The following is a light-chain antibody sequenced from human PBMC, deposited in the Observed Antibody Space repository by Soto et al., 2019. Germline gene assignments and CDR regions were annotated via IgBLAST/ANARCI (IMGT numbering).Light chain of an antibody. V-gene: IGKV3-20*01. J-gene: IGKJ5*01. CDR1: QTLSNSF. CDR2: GAS. Sequence: EIVSTQSPGSLSLCPGERATLSCRASQTLSNSFLSWFHQIPGQAPRLLIYGASMRATGIPDRFSGSGSGTDFTLTISRLEPEDFAVYYCQQCGSSSTFGQGTRLENK. CDR3: QQCGSSST.